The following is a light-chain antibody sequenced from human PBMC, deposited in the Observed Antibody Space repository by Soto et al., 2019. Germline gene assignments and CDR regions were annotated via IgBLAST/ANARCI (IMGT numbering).Light chain of an antibody. Sequence: EIVLTQSPATLSLSPGERATLSCRASQSVSRYLAWYQQKPGQAPRLLIYDTSHPATGIPARFSGSGSGTDFTLTISSLEPEAFSDYYCQQRSSWPTFGGGTKVEIK. CDR3: QQRSSWPT. CDR1: QSVSRY. J-gene: IGKJ4*01. V-gene: IGKV3-11*01. CDR2: DTS.